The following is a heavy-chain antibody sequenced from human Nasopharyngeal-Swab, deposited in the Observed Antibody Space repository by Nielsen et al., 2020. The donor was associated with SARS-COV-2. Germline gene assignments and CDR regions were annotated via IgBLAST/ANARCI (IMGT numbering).Heavy chain of an antibody. D-gene: IGHD3-22*01. J-gene: IGHJ3*02. CDR2: ISGSGGST. CDR3: AKDYPYYYDSSGYYRFGAFDI. V-gene: IGHV3-23*01. CDR1: GFTFHDYA. Sequence: GESLKISCAASGFTFHDYAMSWVRQAPGKGLEWVSAISGSGGSTYYADSVKGRFTISRDNSKNTLYLQMNSLRAEDTAVYYCAKDYPYYYDSSGYYRFGAFDIWGQGTMVTVSS.